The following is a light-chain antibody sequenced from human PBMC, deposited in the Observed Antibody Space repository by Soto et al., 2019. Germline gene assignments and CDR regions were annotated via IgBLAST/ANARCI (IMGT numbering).Light chain of an antibody. CDR2: GAS. CDR3: QQYGTSPRT. Sequence: EIVLTQSPGTLSLSPGERATLSCRATESVSSNYLAWYHQKPGQAPRVLIYGASIRATGIPDRFSGSGSETDFTLTISRLEPEDFAVYYCQQYGTSPRTFGQGTKVEIK. V-gene: IGKV3-20*01. J-gene: IGKJ1*01. CDR1: ESVSSNY.